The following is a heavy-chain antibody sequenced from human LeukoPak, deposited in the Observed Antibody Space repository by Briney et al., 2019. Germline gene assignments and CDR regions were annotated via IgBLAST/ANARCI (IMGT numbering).Heavy chain of an antibody. Sequence: SETLFLTCTVSGGSISSYYWSWIRQHPGKGLEWIGYIYYSGSTYYNPSLKSRVTISVDTSKNQFSLKLSSVTAADTAVYYCARVYCSGGSCPFDYWGQGTLVTVSS. J-gene: IGHJ4*02. D-gene: IGHD2-15*01. CDR3: ARVYCSGGSCPFDY. CDR1: GGSISSYY. V-gene: IGHV4-59*06. CDR2: IYYSGST.